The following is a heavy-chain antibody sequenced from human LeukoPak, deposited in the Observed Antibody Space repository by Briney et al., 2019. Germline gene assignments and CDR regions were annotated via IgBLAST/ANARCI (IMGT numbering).Heavy chain of an antibody. V-gene: IGHV3-23*01. J-gene: IGHJ4*02. Sequence: GGSLRLSCAASGFTFSSYAMSWVRQAPGKGLEWVSAISGSGGSTYYADSVKGRFTISRDNSKNTLYLQMNSLRAEDTAVYYCAKGSYCTNGVCYYYFDYWGQGTLVTVSS. CDR2: ISGSGGST. CDR3: AKGSYCTNGVCYYYFDY. CDR1: GFTFSSYA. D-gene: IGHD2-8*01.